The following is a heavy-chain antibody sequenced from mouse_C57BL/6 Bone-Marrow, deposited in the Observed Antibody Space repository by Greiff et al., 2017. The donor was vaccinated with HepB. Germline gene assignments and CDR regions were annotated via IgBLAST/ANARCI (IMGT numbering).Heavy chain of an antibody. CDR1: GYSITSGYY. Sequence: VQLQQSGPGLVKPSQSLSLTCSVTGYSITSGYYWNWIRQFPGNKLEWMGYISYDGSNNYNPSLKNRISITRDTSKNQFFLKLNSVTTEDTATYYCASTVDYFDYWGQGTTLTVSS. J-gene: IGHJ2*01. CDR2: ISYDGSN. CDR3: ASTVDYFDY. V-gene: IGHV3-6*01.